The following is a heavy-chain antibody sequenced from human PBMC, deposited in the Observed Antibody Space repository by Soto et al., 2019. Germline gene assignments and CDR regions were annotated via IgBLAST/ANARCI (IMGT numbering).Heavy chain of an antibody. J-gene: IGHJ6*02. CDR2: ISGSGSPT. Sequence: GGSLRLSCAASGFSFSSYAMTWVRQAPGRGLEWVSAISGSGSPTYYADSVKGRFTISRDNSKNTLYLQMNSLRADDTAVYYCARDMSGGTYNYYYGMDVWSQGTTVTVSS. CDR1: GFSFSSYA. CDR3: ARDMSGGTYNYYYGMDV. D-gene: IGHD3-10*02. V-gene: IGHV3-23*01.